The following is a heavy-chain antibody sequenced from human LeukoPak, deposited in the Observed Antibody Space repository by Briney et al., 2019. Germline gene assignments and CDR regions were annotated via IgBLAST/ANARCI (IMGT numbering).Heavy chain of an antibody. CDR2: IRSKALYGTS. J-gene: IGHJ4*02. CDR1: GFRIGGYA. V-gene: IGHV3-49*04. CDR3: VRESVRDYYFDF. Sequence: GGSLRLSCSGSGFRIGGYALRWVRQAPGKGLEWVGFIRSKALYGTSEYAASVEGRFSISRDDSNNIVYLKMNSPKTEDTAVYFCVRESVRDYYFDFWGQGTLVTVSS. D-gene: IGHD3-10*02.